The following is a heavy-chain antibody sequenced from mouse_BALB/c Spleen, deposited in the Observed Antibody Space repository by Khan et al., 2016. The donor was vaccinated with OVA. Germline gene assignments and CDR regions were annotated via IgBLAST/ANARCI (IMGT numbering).Heavy chain of an antibody. Sequence: EVELVESGGDLVKPGGSLKLSCAASGFTFSSYGMSWVRQTPDKRLEWVAIISTSGRYTYYPASVKGRFTISRDNAKNTLYLQMSSLKSEDTAMYYCASYLYGSSYDYYAMDYWGQGTSVTVSS. CDR2: ISTSGRYT. J-gene: IGHJ4*01. CDR3: ASYLYGSSYDYYAMDY. CDR1: GFTFSSYG. D-gene: IGHD1-1*01. V-gene: IGHV5-6*01.